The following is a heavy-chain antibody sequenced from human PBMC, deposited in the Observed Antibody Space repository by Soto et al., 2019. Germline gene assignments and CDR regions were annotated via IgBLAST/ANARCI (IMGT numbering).Heavy chain of an antibody. CDR2: IIPIFGTA. Sequence: QVQLVQSGAEVKKPGSSVKVSCKASGGTFSSYAISWVRQAPGQGLEWMGGIIPIFGTANYTQKFQGRVTITADESTSTAYMELSSLRSEDTAVYYCARERFYTAVNARIAAANDAFDIWGQGTMVTVSS. J-gene: IGHJ3*02. CDR3: ARERFYTAVNARIAAANDAFDI. V-gene: IGHV1-69*01. D-gene: IGHD6-13*01. CDR1: GGTFSSYA.